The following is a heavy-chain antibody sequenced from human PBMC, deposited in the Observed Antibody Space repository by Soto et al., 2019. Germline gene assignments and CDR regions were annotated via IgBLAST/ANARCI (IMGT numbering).Heavy chain of an antibody. CDR1: GFTFSNYS. D-gene: IGHD3-3*01. Sequence: XGSLRLSCAASGFTFSNYSMNWVRQAPGKGLEWVSSISSSSSYIYYADSVKGRFTISRDNAKNSLYLQMNSLRAEDTAVYYCAGYDFWSGSYSLDYLGQATLVSLSS. J-gene: IGHJ4*02. CDR2: ISSSSSYI. V-gene: IGHV3-21*01. CDR3: AGYDFWSGSYSLDY.